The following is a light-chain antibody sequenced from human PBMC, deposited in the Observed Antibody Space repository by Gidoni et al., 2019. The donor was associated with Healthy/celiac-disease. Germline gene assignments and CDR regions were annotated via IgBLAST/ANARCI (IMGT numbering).Light chain of an antibody. CDR2: WAS. J-gene: IGKJ1*01. V-gene: IGKV4-1*01. CDR3: QQYYNIPKT. CDR1: QSVLYSSNNKNY. Sequence: DIVMTQSPDPLAVSLGERATINCKSSQSVLYSSNNKNYLAWYQQKPGQPPKLLIYWASTRESGVPDRFSGSGSGTDFTLTISSLQAEDVAVYYCQQYYNIPKTFXQXTKVEIK.